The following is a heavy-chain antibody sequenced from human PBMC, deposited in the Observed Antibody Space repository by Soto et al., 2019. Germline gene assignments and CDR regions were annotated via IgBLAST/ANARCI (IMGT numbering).Heavy chain of an antibody. CDR1: GYIFPSYG. Sequence: QVQLVQSGPEVSKPGASVTVSCKASGYIFPSYGISWVRQAPGPGLEWMGLINGYNGHTNYALKFQDRITLTNDTHTSTAYAEVMNLRSEDTSVYYCVRDKAVARVTLNDADYCVQGTLVTVSS. CDR3: VRDKAVARVTLNDADY. J-gene: IGHJ4*02. V-gene: IGHV1-18*01. CDR2: INGYNGHT. D-gene: IGHD6-19*01.